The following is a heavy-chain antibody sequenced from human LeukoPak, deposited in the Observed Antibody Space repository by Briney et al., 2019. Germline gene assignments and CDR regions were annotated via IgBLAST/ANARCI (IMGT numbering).Heavy chain of an antibody. CDR1: GGSMSSSNYF. D-gene: IGHD2-15*01. CDR3: ARHVRYYGMDV. CDR2: VYYSGSS. V-gene: IGHV4-39*01. Sequence: SETLSLTCTVSGGSMSSSNYFWVWTRRPPGKGLEWIGSVYYSGSSYYTSSLKRRVIISVDTTKNQFSLKLSSVTAADTAVYHCARHVRYYGMDVWGQGATVTVSS. J-gene: IGHJ6*02.